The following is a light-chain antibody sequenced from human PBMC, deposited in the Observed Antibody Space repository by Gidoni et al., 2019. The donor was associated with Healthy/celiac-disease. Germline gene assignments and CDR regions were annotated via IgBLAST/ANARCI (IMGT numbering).Light chain of an antibody. V-gene: IGLV3-1*01. Sequence: SYALTQPPSLSASPGQTASITCSGDKLGDKYACWYQQKPGQSPVLVIYQDSKRPSGIPERFSGSNSGNTATLTISGTQAMDEADYYCQAWDSSTHVFGTGTKVTVL. CDR1: KLGDKY. J-gene: IGLJ1*01. CDR2: QDS. CDR3: QAWDSSTHV.